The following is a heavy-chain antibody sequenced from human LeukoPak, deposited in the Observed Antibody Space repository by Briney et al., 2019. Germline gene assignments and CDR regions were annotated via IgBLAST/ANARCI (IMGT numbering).Heavy chain of an antibody. V-gene: IGHV3-21*01. CDR2: ISSSSSYI. D-gene: IGHD6-13*01. Sequence: PGGSLRLSCAASGFTFSSYSMNWVRQAPGKGLEWVSSISSSSSYIYYADSVKGRFTISRDNAKNSLYLQMNSLRAEDTAVYYCARGEQQLFPFDYWGQGTLVTVSS. J-gene: IGHJ4*02. CDR1: GFTFSSYS. CDR3: ARGEQQLFPFDY.